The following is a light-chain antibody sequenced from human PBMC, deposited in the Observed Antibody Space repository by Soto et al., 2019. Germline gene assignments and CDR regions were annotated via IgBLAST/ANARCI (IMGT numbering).Light chain of an antibody. CDR1: QSVSTNN. CDR3: QQFDTSVWT. J-gene: IGKJ1*01. Sequence: EILLTQSTGTFSLSPGERSTLSCSASQSVSTNNLAWYQQRPGQAPRLLIYGASARAAGIPDRFSGSGSGADFTLTISRLEPEDFAVYCCQQFDTSVWTFGQGTKVDI. CDR2: GAS. V-gene: IGKV3-20*01.